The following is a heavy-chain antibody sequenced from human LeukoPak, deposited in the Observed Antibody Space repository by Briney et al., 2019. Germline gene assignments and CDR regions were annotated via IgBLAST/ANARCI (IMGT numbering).Heavy chain of an antibody. V-gene: IGHV4-38-2*02. CDR2: IYHSGST. CDR1: GYSISSGYY. Sequence: SETLSLTCTVSGYSISSGYYWGWIRQPPGKGLEWIGSIYHSGSTYYNPSLKSRVAISVDTSKNQFSLKLRSVTAADTAVYYCARPRSRVSWFDPWGQGTLVTVSS. J-gene: IGHJ5*02. CDR3: ARPRSRVSWFDP. D-gene: IGHD2-8*01.